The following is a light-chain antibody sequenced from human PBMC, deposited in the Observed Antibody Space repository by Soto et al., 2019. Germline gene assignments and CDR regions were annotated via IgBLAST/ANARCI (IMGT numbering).Light chain of an antibody. CDR1: QSVSSY. Sequence: EIVLTQSPATLSLSPGERATLSCRASQSVSSYFAWYQQRAGQAPRLLIYDASNWATGIPARFSGSGSGTDFTLTISSLEPEDFAVYYCQQRSNWPLYTFGQGTKLEIK. CDR3: QQRSNWPLYT. V-gene: IGKV3-11*01. CDR2: DAS. J-gene: IGKJ2*01.